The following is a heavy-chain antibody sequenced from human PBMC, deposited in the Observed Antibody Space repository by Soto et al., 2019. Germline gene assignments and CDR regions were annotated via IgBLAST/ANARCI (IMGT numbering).Heavy chain of an antibody. CDR2: ISGSGGST. V-gene: IGHV3-23*01. CDR1: GFTFSSYA. D-gene: IGHD2-2*01. J-gene: IGHJ6*03. Sequence: GGSLRLSCAASGFTFSSYAMSWVRQAPGKGLEWVSAISGSGGSTYYADSVKGRFTISRDNSKNTLYLQMNSLRAEDTAVYYCAKARRYCSSTSCYHPHYYYMDVWGKGTTVTVSS. CDR3: AKARRYCSSTSCYHPHYYYMDV.